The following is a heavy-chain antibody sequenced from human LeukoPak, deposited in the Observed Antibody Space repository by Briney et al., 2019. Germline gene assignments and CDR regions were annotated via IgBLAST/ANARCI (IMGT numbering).Heavy chain of an antibody. J-gene: IGHJ4*02. CDR3: TTGYCSGSSCWSLGY. CDR1: GFTFSSYG. CDR2: IWYDGSNK. V-gene: IGHV3-33*01. Sequence: GGSLRLSCAASGFTFSSYGMHWVRQAPGKGLEWVAVIWYDGSNKYYADSVKGRFTISRDNSKNTLYLQMNSLRAEDTAVYYCTTGYCSGSSCWSLGYWGQGTLVTVSS. D-gene: IGHD2-15*01.